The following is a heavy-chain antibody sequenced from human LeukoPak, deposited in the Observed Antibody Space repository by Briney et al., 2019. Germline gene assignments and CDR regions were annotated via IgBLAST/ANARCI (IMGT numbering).Heavy chain of an antibody. CDR1: GYTFTGYY. Sequence: ASVKVSCKASGYTFTGYYMHWVRQAPGQGLEWMGWINPNSGGTNYAQKFQGRVTMTRDMSISTAYMELSRLRSDDTAVYYCARDYNVLRFLEWLPTFDYWGQGTLVTVSS. D-gene: IGHD3-3*01. CDR2: INPNSGGT. CDR3: ARDYNVLRFLEWLPTFDY. V-gene: IGHV1-2*02. J-gene: IGHJ4*02.